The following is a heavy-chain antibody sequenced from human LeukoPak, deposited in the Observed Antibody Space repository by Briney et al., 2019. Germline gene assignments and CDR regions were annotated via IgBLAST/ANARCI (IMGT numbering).Heavy chain of an antibody. V-gene: IGHV3-21*01. J-gene: IGHJ4*02. CDR3: ATGSSWYFEY. CDR2: CSSSRSYI. D-gene: IGHD6-13*01. Sequence: PGGSLRLSSAASGFPFSNYNMNWVRQAPGKGLEWVSSCSSSRSYIYYADSVKGRFTISRDNAKNSLYLQMNSLRAEDTAVYYCATGSSWYFEYWGQGTLVTVSS. CDR1: GFPFSNYN.